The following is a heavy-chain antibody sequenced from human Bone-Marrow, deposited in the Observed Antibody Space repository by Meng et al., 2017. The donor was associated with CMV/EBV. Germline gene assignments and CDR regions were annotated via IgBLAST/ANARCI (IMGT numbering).Heavy chain of an antibody. V-gene: IGHV4-34*01. CDR1: GGSFSGYY. CDR2: INHSGST. CDR3: ARVFRWTYGMDV. D-gene: IGHD3/OR15-3a*01. Sequence: LTCAVYGGSFSGYYWSWIRQPPGKGLEWIGEINHSGSTNYNPSLKSRVTISVDTSKNQFSLKLSSVTAADTAVYYCARVFRWTYGMDVWGQGTTVTVS. J-gene: IGHJ6*02.